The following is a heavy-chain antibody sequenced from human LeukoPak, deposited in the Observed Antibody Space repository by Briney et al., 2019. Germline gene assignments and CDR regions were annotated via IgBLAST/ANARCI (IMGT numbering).Heavy chain of an antibody. Sequence: SETLSLTCTVSGGSISSSSYYWGWIRQPPGKGLEWIGSIYYSGSTYYNPSLKSRVTISVDTSKNQFSLKLSSVTAADTAVYYCARGYSYAYTDYWGQGTLVTVSS. CDR2: IYYSGST. CDR3: ARGYSYAYTDY. D-gene: IGHD5-18*01. J-gene: IGHJ4*02. V-gene: IGHV4-39*07. CDR1: GGSISSSSYY.